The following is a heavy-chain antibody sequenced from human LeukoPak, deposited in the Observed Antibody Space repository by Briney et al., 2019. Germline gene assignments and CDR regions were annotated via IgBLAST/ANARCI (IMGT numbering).Heavy chain of an antibody. J-gene: IGHJ4*02. CDR3: ARARSEDYGGNDYDY. CDR2: IWYDGSNK. D-gene: IGHD4-23*01. V-gene: IGHV3-33*08. Sequence: GGSLRLSCAASGFTISSYAMHWVRHAPGKELEWVAVIWYDGSNKYYADSVKGRFTISRDNSKNTLYLQMNSLRAEDTAVYYCARARSEDYGGNDYDYWGQGTMVTVSS. CDR1: GFTISSYA.